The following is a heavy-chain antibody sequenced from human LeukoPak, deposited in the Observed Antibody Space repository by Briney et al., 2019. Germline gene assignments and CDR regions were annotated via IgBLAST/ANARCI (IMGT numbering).Heavy chain of an antibody. CDR2: FSGNGGSA. Sequence: GGSLRPSCAASGFTFSNYAMSWVRQAPGMGLEWVSTFSGNGGSAYYADSVKGRFTISRDKSKNTLYLQMNSLRAEDTAVYYCAKGSGGSCYCSFDYWGQGTLVTVSS. CDR1: GFTFSNYA. V-gene: IGHV3-23*01. J-gene: IGHJ4*02. CDR3: AKGSGGSCYCSFDY. D-gene: IGHD2-15*01.